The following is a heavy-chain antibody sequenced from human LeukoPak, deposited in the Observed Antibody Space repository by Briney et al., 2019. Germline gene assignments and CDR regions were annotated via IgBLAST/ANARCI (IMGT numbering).Heavy chain of an antibody. CDR3: AKVMTRTMVRGVPPSYY. D-gene: IGHD3-10*01. Sequence: PGGSLRLSCAASGFTFSSYAMSWVRQAPGKGLEWVSAISGSGGSTYYADSVKGRFTISRDNSKNTLYLQMNSLRAEDTAVYYCAKVMTRTMVRGVPPSYYWGQGTLLTVSS. J-gene: IGHJ4*02. V-gene: IGHV3-23*01. CDR2: ISGSGGST. CDR1: GFTFSSYA.